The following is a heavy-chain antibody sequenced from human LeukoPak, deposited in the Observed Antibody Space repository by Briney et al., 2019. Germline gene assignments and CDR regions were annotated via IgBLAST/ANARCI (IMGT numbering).Heavy chain of an antibody. CDR2: IDPSDSYT. Sequence: GESLKISCKGSGYSFSSCWFRWVRQLPGKGVEWWGGIDPSDSYTNYSPSFQGHVTISADKSISPAYLQWSSLNASDTAMYYCARHQGITIFGVVTGASGNLDTWGGGTLVTVSS. D-gene: IGHD3-3*01. CDR1: GYSFSSCW. V-gene: IGHV5-10-1*01. J-gene: IGHJ2*01. CDR3: ARHQGITIFGVVTGASGNLDT.